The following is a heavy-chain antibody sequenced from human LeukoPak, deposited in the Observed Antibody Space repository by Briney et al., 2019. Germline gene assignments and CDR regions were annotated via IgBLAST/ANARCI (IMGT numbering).Heavy chain of an antibody. D-gene: IGHD6-13*01. J-gene: IGHJ4*02. CDR3: AKHQISSSWYAY. Sequence: GGSLRLSCAASGFTFRSYAMSWVRQAPGKGMEWVSAISATGGSTNYADSVKGRFTISRDDSKNTLYLQMHSLRAEDSAVYYCAKHQISSSWYAYWGQGLLVTVSS. V-gene: IGHV3-23*01. CDR2: ISATGGST. CDR1: GFTFRSYA.